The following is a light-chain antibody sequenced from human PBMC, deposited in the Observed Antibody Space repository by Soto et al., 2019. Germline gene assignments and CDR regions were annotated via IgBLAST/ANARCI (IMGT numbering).Light chain of an antibody. CDR1: QGISGY. Sequence: AIRITQSPSSLSASTGDRATITFRPIQGISGYLAWYQQKPGKAPKLLIYAASTLQSGVPSRFSGSGSGTDFTLTISCLQSEDFATYYCQQYYSYPWTFGQGTKVEIK. CDR2: AAS. J-gene: IGKJ1*01. CDR3: QQYYSYPWT. V-gene: IGKV1-8*01.